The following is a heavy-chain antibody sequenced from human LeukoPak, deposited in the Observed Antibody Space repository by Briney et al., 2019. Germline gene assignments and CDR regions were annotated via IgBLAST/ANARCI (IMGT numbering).Heavy chain of an antibody. V-gene: IGHV3-23*01. CDR3: AKDLRFGEPRGY. CDR2: ISGSGGST. D-gene: IGHD3-10*01. CDR1: GFTFSNYG. Sequence: GGSLRLSCAASGFTFSNYGMSWVRQAPGKGLEWVSAISGSGGSTYYADSVKGRFTISRDNSKNTLYLQMNSLRAEDTAVYYCAKDLRFGEPRGYWGQGTLVTVSS. J-gene: IGHJ4*02.